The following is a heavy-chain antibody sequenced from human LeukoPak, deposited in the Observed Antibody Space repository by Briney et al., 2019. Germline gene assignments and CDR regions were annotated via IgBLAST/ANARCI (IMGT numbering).Heavy chain of an antibody. CDR1: GGSISSYY. J-gene: IGHJ3*02. CDR2: IPYTGSA. CDR3: AGRVGDSAFDI. D-gene: IGHD1-26*01. Sequence: SETLSLICTVSGGSISSYYWSWIRQPPGKGLEWIGYIPYTGSANYNPSLKSRVTISVDTSKNKFSLKLSSVTAADTAVYYCAGRVGDSAFDIWGPGTMVTVSS. V-gene: IGHV4-59*08.